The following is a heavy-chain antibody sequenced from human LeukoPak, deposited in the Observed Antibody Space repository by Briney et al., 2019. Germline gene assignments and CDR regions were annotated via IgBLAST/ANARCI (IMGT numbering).Heavy chain of an antibody. CDR1: GASISSYSYY. Sequence: SETLSLTCTVSGASISSYSYYWGWIRQPPGKGLEWIGYVYYSGSTNYNPSLKSRVTVSVDTSKNQFSLRLSSVTAADTAVYYCARERRDGYKVYFDYWGQGTLVTVSS. D-gene: IGHD5-24*01. CDR3: ARERRDGYKVYFDY. V-gene: IGHV4-61*01. J-gene: IGHJ4*02. CDR2: VYYSGST.